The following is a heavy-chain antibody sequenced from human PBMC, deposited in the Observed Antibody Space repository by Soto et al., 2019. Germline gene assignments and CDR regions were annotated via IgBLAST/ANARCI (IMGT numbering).Heavy chain of an antibody. J-gene: IGHJ6*02. CDR1: GYTFTSYA. CDR2: INAGNGNT. CDR3: ASRRPTIFGVGFYGMDV. D-gene: IGHD3-3*01. V-gene: IGHV1-3*01. Sequence: ASVKVSCKASGYTFTSYAMHWVRQAPGQRLEWMGWINAGNGNTKYSQKFQGRVTITRDTSASTAYMELSSLRSEDTAVYYCASRRPTIFGVGFYGMDVWGQGTTVTVSS.